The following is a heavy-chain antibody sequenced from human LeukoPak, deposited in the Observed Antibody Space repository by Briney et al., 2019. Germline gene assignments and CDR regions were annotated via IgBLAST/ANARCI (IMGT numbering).Heavy chain of an antibody. CDR2: IIPIFGTA. Sequence: SEKVSCKASGGTFSSYAISWVRQATGQGLEWMGGIIPIFGTANYAQKFQGRVTITADESTSTAYMELSSLRSEDTAVYYCARAPGRGYSYGKYYFDYWGQGTLVTVSS. J-gene: IGHJ4*02. V-gene: IGHV1-69*13. CDR3: ARAPGRGYSYGKYYFDY. D-gene: IGHD5-18*01. CDR1: GGTFSSYA.